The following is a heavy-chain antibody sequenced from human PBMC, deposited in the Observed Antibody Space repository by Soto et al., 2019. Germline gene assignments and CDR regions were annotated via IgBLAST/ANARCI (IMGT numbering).Heavy chain of an antibody. CDR2: ISYSGST. CDR3: ARESDWPRGYFES. V-gene: IGHV4-31*03. Sequence: QVQLQESGPGLVKPSQTLSLTCTVSGGSISSGYYDCTWIRQHPGKGLEWIGYISYSGSTSYNPSLKSRVTMSVDTSKNQFSLNLSSVTAADTAVYYCARESDWPRGYFESWGQGTLVTVSS. J-gene: IGHJ4*02. D-gene: IGHD2-21*01. CDR1: GGSISSGYYD.